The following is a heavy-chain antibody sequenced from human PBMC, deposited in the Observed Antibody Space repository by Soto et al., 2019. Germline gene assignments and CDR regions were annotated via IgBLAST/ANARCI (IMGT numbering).Heavy chain of an antibody. CDR1: GDSISSRNW. Sequence: QVQLQESGPGLVNPSGTLSLTCAVSGDSISSRNWWSWVPQPPCKGVEWYGVIYHCGSTNYNPSLKSSVTISVDTSNNNFSLKLTSVTAADTAMYYCARGLYPFATLDYWGQGTLVSVSS. CDR3: ARGLYPFATLDY. CDR2: IYHCGST. J-gene: IGHJ4*02. V-gene: IGHV4-4*02.